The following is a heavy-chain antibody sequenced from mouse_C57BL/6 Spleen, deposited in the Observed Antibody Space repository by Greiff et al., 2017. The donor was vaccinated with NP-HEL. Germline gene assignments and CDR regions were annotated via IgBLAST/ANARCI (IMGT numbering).Heavy chain of an antibody. CDR3: GMGRPFLYYAMDY. Sequence: VQLQQSGAELAKPGASVKLSCKASGYTFTSYWMHWVKQRPGQGLEWIGYINPSSGYTKYNQKFKDKATLTADKSSSTAYMKLSSLTYEDSAVYYCGMGRPFLYYAMDYWGQGHSVTVSS. J-gene: IGHJ4*01. D-gene: IGHD4-1*01. CDR2: INPSSGYT. CDR1: GYTFTSYW. V-gene: IGHV1-7*01.